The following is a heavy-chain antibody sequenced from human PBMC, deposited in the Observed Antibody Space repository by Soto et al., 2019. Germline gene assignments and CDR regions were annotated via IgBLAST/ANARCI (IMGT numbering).Heavy chain of an antibody. Sequence: AASVKVSCKASGGTFSSYAISWVRQAPGQGLEWMGGIIPIFGTANYAQKFQGRVTITADESTSTAYMELSSLRSEDTAVYYCARISIAVAGTSLSFDYYYGMDVWGQGTTVTVSS. CDR1: GGTFSSYA. D-gene: IGHD6-19*01. J-gene: IGHJ6*02. CDR2: IIPIFGTA. CDR3: ARISIAVAGTSLSFDYYYGMDV. V-gene: IGHV1-69*13.